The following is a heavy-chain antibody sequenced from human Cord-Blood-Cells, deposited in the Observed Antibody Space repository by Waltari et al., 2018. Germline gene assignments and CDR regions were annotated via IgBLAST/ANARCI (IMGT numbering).Heavy chain of an antibody. D-gene: IGHD3-22*01. J-gene: IGHJ5*02. Sequence: QVQLQQWGAGLLKPSETLSLTCAVYGGSFSGYYWSWIRQPPGKGLEWIGEINHSGSTNINPSLKSRVTISVDPSKNQFSLKLRSVTAADTAVYYCARHYYYDSSGYYYWFDPWGQRTLVTVSS. CDR1: GGSFSGYY. CDR2: INHSGST. V-gene: IGHV4-34*01. CDR3: ARHYYYDSSGYYYWFDP.